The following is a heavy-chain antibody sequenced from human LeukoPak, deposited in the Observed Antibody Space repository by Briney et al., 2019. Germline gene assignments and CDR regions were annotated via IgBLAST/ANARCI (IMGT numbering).Heavy chain of an antibody. CDR3: AKDATDGYGDYPLDY. V-gene: IGHV3-23*01. J-gene: IGHJ4*02. CDR1: GXTFSSYA. Sequence: GGSLRLSCAASGXTFSSYAMTWVRQAPGKGLEWVSGISGSGGSTDYADSVKGRFTISRDNSKNTLYLQMNSLRAEDTAVYYCAKDATDGYGDYPLDYWGQGTLVTVSS. D-gene: IGHD4-17*01. CDR2: ISGSGGST.